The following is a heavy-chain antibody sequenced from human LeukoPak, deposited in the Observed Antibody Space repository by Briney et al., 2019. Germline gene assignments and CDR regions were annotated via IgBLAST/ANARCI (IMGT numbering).Heavy chain of an antibody. CDR2: IGAGGTFT. D-gene: IGHD4-11*01. J-gene: IGHJ4*02. CDR1: GFTFSSYA. CDR3: AKDLNYTTYGYYSDY. V-gene: IGHV3-23*01. Sequence: GGSLRLSCTASGFTFSSYAMNWVRQAPGKGLEWVSGIGAGGTFTYYADSVKGRFTISRDNSRNTLYLQMNSLRADDTAVYYCAKDLNYTTYGYYSDYWGQGTLVTVSS.